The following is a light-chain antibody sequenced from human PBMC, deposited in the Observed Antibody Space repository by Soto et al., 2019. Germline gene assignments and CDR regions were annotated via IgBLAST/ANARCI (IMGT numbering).Light chain of an antibody. V-gene: IGLV2-8*01. CDR2: EVN. J-gene: IGLJ2*01. CDR3: SSHAGSNTLI. CDR1: SSDVGGSRY. Sequence: QSALTQPPSASGSPGQSVTISCAGTSSDVGGSRYVPWYQQHPGKAPKLMIHEVNKRPSVVPDRFSGSKSGNTASLTVSGLEPEDEADYYCSSHAGSNTLIFGGGTKLTVL.